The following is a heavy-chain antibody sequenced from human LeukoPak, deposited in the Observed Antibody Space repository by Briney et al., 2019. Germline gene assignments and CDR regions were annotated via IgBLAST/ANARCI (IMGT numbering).Heavy chain of an antibody. J-gene: IGHJ5*02. V-gene: IGHV4-4*07. CDR2: IYTSGST. Sequence: PSETLSLTCTVSGGSISSYYWSWIRQPAGKGLEWIGRIYTSGSTNYNPSLKSRVTMSVDTSKNQFSLKLSSVTAADTAVYYCARRTKNYYGSGSYYLKYNWFDPWGQGTLVTVSS. CDR1: GGSISSYY. D-gene: IGHD3-10*01. CDR3: ARRTKNYYGSGSYYLKYNWFDP.